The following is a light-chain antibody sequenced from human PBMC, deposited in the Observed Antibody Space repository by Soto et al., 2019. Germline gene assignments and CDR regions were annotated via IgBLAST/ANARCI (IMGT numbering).Light chain of an antibody. CDR1: SSDVGGYNS. Sequence: QSALTQPASVSGSPGQSITISCTGTSSDVGGYNSVSWYQQHPGKAPKLILYDVTDRPSGVSYRFSGPKSGNTASLTISGLQAADEADYFCSSFTSSMTNVFGSGTKVTVL. CDR2: DVT. CDR3: SSFTSSMTNV. V-gene: IGLV2-14*01. J-gene: IGLJ1*01.